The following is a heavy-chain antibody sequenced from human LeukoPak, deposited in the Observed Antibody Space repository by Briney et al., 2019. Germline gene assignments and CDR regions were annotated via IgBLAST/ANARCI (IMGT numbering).Heavy chain of an antibody. Sequence: SETLSLTCTVSGGSVSSGSYYWSWIRQPPGKGLGWIGYIYYSGSTNYNPSLKSRVTISVDTSKNQFSLKLSSVTAADTAVYYCAREYSGYDDDAFDIWGQGTMVTGSS. CDR1: GGSVSSGSYY. J-gene: IGHJ3*02. CDR3: AREYSGYDDDAFDI. D-gene: IGHD5-12*01. CDR2: IYYSGST. V-gene: IGHV4-61*01.